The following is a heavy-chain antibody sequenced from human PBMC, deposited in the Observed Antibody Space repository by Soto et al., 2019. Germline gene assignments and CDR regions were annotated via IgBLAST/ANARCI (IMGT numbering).Heavy chain of an antibody. Sequence: SETLSLTCTVSGGSISSGGYYWSWIRQHPGKGLEWIGYIYYSGSTYYNPSLKSRVTISVDTSKNQFSLKLSSVTAADTAVYYCARDLGYCSGGSCHYYYYMDVWGKGTTVTVSS. J-gene: IGHJ6*03. CDR3: ARDLGYCSGGSCHYYYYMDV. CDR1: GGSISSGGYY. D-gene: IGHD2-15*01. V-gene: IGHV4-31*03. CDR2: IYYSGST.